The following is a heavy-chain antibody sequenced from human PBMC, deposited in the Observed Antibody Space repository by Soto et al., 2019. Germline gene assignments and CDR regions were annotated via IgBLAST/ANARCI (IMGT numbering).Heavy chain of an antibody. J-gene: IGHJ1*01. CDR3: ARGRVATAMVTIAY. CDR2: INHSGST. D-gene: IGHD5-18*01. Sequence: SETLSLTCAVYGGSFSGYYWSWLRQPPGKGLEWIGEINHSGSTNYKPSLKSPVTISVDTSKNQFSMKMSSVTAAETAVYYCARGRVATAMVTIAYWGARNLVNLS. CDR1: GGSFSGYY. V-gene: IGHV4-34*01.